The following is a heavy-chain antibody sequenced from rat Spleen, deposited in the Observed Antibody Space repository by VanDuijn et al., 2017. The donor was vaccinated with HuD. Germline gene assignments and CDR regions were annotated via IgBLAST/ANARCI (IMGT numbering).Heavy chain of an antibody. D-gene: IGHD1-4*01. CDR2: MWYDGDT. V-gene: IGHV2-63*01. CDR3: TRDYPGITYYYVMDA. Sequence: QVQLKESGPGLVQPSETLSLTCTVSGFSLTSYSVSWVRQPSGQGPEWMGRMWYDGDTAYNSALKSRLSISRDTSKNQVFLKMNSLQTDDTGTYYCTRDYPGITYYYVMDAWGQGASVTVSS. J-gene: IGHJ4*01. CDR1: GFSLTSYS.